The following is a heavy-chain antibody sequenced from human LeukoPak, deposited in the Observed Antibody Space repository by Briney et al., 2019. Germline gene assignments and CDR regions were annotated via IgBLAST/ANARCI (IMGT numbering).Heavy chain of an antibody. CDR1: GFTFSSYA. Sequence: GGSLRLSCAASGFTFSSYAMSWVRQAPGKGLEWVSAISGSAGSTYYADSVKGRFTISRDNAKNSLYLQMNSLRAEDTAVYYCATHNSDYPFYYYGMDVWGQGTTVTVSS. CDR2: ISGSAGST. D-gene: IGHD4-11*01. V-gene: IGHV3-23*01. CDR3: ATHNSDYPFYYYGMDV. J-gene: IGHJ6*02.